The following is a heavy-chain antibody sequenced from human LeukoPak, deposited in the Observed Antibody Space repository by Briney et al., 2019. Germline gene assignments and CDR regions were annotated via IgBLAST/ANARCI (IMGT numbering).Heavy chain of an antibody. J-gene: IGHJ4*02. CDR2: ISAYNGNT. CDR1: GYTFTSYG. Sequence: ASVKVSCKASGYTFTSYGISWVRQAPGQGLEWMGWISAYNGNTNYAQKLQGRVTMTTDTSTSTACMELRSLRSDDTAVYYCARDTIVYDFWSGTFDYWGQGTLVTVSS. CDR3: ARDTIVYDFWSGTFDY. V-gene: IGHV1-18*01. D-gene: IGHD3-3*01.